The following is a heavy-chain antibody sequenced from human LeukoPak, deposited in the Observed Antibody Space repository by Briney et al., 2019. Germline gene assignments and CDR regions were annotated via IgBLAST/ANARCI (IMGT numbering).Heavy chain of an antibody. CDR3: ARGLPPTMVRGVTTNGIDLDY. CDR2: INHSGST. J-gene: IGHJ4*02. Sequence: SETLSLTCAVYGGSFSGYYWSWIRQPPGKGLEWIGEINHSGSTNYNPSLKSRVTISVDTSKNQFSLKLSSVTAADTAVYYCARGLPPTMVRGVTTNGIDLDYWGQGTLVTVSS. V-gene: IGHV4-34*01. D-gene: IGHD3-10*01. CDR1: GGSFSGYY.